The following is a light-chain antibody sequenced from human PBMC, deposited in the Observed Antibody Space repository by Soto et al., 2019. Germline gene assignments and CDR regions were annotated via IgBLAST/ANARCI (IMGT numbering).Light chain of an antibody. Sequence: EFVLTQSPDTLSVSPGDRATLSCRASQSVGRDYLAWYQQKPGQAPRLLIHGASNRATGIPDRFSGSGSGTDFTFSISRLEPEDFAVYYCQQYAKSPITFGQGTRLEIK. J-gene: IGKJ5*01. CDR2: GAS. V-gene: IGKV3-20*01. CDR3: QQYAKSPIT. CDR1: QSVGRDY.